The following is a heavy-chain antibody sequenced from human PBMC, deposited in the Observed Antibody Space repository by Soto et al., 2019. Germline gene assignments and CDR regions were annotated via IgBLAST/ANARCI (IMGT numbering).Heavy chain of an antibody. CDR3: AKDRLGGSGWYYFDY. D-gene: IGHD6-19*01. CDR2: ISGSGGST. CDR1: GFTFSSYA. J-gene: IGHJ4*02. Sequence: PGGSLRLSCAASGFTFSSYAMSWVRQAPGKGLEWVSAISGSGGSTYYADSVKGRFTISRDNSKNTLYLQMNSLRAEDTAVYYCAKDRLGGSGWYYFDYWGQGTLVTVSS. V-gene: IGHV3-23*01.